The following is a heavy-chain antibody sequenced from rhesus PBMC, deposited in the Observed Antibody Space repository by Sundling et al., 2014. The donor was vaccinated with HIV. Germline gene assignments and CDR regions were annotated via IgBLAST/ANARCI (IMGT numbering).Heavy chain of an antibody. Sequence: EVQLVESGGGLVQPGGSLRLSCGASGFTFSSYDMNWVRQAPGKGLEWVAVISYDGSKKYSADSVKDRFTISRDNSKNTLYLQMNNLKLEDTAVFYCASPVDTVAVTHQYFDFWGQGALVTVSS. V-gene: IGHV3-54*02. CDR1: GFTFSSYD. D-gene: IGHD5-12*01. J-gene: IGHJ1*01. CDR2: ISYDGSKK. CDR3: ASPVDTVAVTHQYFDF.